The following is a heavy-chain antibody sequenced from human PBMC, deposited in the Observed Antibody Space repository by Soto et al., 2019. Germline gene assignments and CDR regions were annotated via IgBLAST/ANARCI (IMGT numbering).Heavy chain of an antibody. J-gene: IGHJ6*02. D-gene: IGHD2-15*01. CDR1: GFIFHNFG. Sequence: PGGSLRLSCAASGFIFHNFGMHWVRQAPGKGLELVAIISFDGSNKYYADSVKGRFTISRDNSKNTLYVQMNSLRAEDTAVYYCAKDVDSGMVGQYYSYGMDVWGQGTTVTVSS. CDR2: ISFDGSNK. CDR3: AKDVDSGMVGQYYSYGMDV. V-gene: IGHV3-30*18.